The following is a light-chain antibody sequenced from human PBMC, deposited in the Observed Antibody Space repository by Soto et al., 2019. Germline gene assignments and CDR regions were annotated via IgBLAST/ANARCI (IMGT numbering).Light chain of an antibody. CDR3: QQYDTSPRT. CDR2: GAS. Sequence: EIVLTQSPGTLSLYRGERATLSCRASQTVNSIYFAWYQRKPGQAPRLLIYGASNRATGIPDRFSGSGSGTYFNITISRLEDKDFRVYYSQQYDTSPRTFGQGTKVKIK. V-gene: IGKV3-20*01. CDR1: QTVNSIY. J-gene: IGKJ1*01.